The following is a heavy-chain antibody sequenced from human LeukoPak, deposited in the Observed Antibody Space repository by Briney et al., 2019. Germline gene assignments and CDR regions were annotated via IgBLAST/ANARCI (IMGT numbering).Heavy chain of an antibody. Sequence: ASVKVSCKASGGTFSSYAISWVRQAPGQGLEWMGRIIPILGIANYAQKFQGRVTITADKSTSTAYMELSSLRSEDTAVYYCARESGSGSYWSDHWGQGTLVTVSS. CDR2: IIPILGIA. V-gene: IGHV1-69*04. CDR3: ARESGSGSYWSDH. CDR1: GGTFSSYA. D-gene: IGHD3-10*01. J-gene: IGHJ5*02.